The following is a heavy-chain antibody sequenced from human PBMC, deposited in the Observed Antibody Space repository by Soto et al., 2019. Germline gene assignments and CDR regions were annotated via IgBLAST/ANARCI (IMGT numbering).Heavy chain of an antibody. CDR3: ARGEVVGPTAIGDTMDV. CDR1: GFTFSSYS. Sequence: PGGSLRLSCAASGFTFSSYSMNWVRQAPGEGLEWVSSISSNSGYIYYADTVKGRFTISRDNAKNSLYLKMNSLRADDTDAYFCARGEVVGPTAIGDTMDVWGQGSTVTVSS. J-gene: IGHJ6*02. V-gene: IGHV3-21*01. D-gene: IGHD2-2*01. CDR2: ISSNSGYI.